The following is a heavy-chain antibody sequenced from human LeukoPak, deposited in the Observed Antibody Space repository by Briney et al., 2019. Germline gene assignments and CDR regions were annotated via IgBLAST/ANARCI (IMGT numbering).Heavy chain of an antibody. V-gene: IGHV2-5*01. D-gene: IGHD2/OR15-2a*01. CDR2: IYYNGDD. CDR3: AHISQTFDFYGRYDP. CDR1: GFSLDAGGLG. J-gene: IGHJ5*02. Sequence: SGPTLVKPTQTLTLTCTFSGFSLDAGGLGVGWIRQAPGKALEWVALIYYNGDDRYNPSLRTRLTVTKDTSKNQVVLTMTNMDPVDTATYYCAHISQTFDFYGRYDPWGQGIQVTVSS.